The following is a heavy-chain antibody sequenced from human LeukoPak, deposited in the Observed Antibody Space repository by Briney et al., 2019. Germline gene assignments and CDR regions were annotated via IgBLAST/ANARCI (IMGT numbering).Heavy chain of an antibody. CDR1: GYAFTSYG. CDR3: ARSYPGVAARLTMDV. V-gene: IGHV1-18*01. J-gene: IGHJ6*03. CDR2: VNAYNGNT. Sequence: ASVKVSCKASGYAFTSYGISWVRQAPGQGLEWMGWVNAYNGNTNYAQKFQGRVTMTTDTSTSTVHMELRSLRSDDTAVYYCARSYPGVAARLTMDVWGKGTTVTVSS. D-gene: IGHD6-6*01.